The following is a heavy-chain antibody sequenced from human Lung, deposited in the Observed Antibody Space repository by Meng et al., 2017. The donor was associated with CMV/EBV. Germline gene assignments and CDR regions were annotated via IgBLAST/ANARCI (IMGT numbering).Heavy chain of an antibody. D-gene: IGHD6-19*01. CDR3: AKDSRWGHSAGWYGLDV. Sequence: GESXKISCAASGFTFNNYVMNWVRQAPGKGLEWVSTISASGGTTYYAESVKGRLTISRDNSRNTVYLQMNSLRVGDTAVYYCAKDSRWGHSAGWYGLDVWXQGTXVTVSS. CDR1: GFTFNNYV. V-gene: IGHV3-23*01. CDR2: ISASGGTT. J-gene: IGHJ6*02.